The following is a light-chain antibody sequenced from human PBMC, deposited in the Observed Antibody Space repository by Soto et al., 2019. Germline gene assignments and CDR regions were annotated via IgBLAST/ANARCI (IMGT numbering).Light chain of an antibody. CDR2: YDS. CDR1: NIGSKS. J-gene: IGLJ1*01. CDR3: QVWDSSSDLRYV. Sequence: SYELTQPPSVSVAPGKTARITCGGNNIGSKSVHWYQQKPGQAPVLVIYYDSDRPSGIPERFSGSNSGNTATLTISRVEAGDEAAYYCQVWDSSSDLRYVFGTGTKLTVL. V-gene: IGLV3-21*04.